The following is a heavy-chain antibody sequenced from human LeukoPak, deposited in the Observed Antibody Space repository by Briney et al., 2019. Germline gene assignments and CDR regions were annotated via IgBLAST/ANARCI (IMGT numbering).Heavy chain of an antibody. Sequence: GGSLRLSCAASGFTFSSYAMSWVRQAPGKGLEGVSAISGSGGSTYYADSVKGRFTLSRDNSKNTLYLKMNSLRDEDTAVYYCANYGSGWYFDYWGQGTLVTVYS. CDR3: ANYGSGWYFDY. V-gene: IGHV3-23*01. CDR1: GFTFSSYA. D-gene: IGHD6-19*01. J-gene: IGHJ4*02. CDR2: ISGSGGST.